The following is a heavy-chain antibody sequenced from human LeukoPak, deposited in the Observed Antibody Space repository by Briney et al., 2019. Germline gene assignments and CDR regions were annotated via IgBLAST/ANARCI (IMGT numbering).Heavy chain of an antibody. CDR3: AKDTGPFSSSWFDY. J-gene: IGHJ4*02. V-gene: IGHV3-9*01. D-gene: IGHD6-13*01. CDR2: ISWNSGSI. Sequence: GGSLRLSCAASGFTFDDYAMHWVRQAPGKGLEWVSGISWNSGSIGYAESVKGRFTISRDNAKNSLYLQMNSLRAEDTALYYCAKDTGPFSSSWFDYWGQGTLVTVSS. CDR1: GFTFDDYA.